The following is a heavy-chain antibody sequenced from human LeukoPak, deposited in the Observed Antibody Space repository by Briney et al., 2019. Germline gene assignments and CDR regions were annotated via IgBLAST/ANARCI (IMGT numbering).Heavy chain of an antibody. CDR3: ARQYSSSWYDY. V-gene: IGHV3-33*01. J-gene: IGHJ4*02. CDR1: GFTFSSYG. CDR2: IWYDGINK. Sequence: GGSLRLSCAASGFTFSSYGMHWVRQAPGKGLEWVAVIWYDGINKYYADSVKGRFTISRDNSKNTLYLQMNSLRAEDTAVYYCARQYSSSWYDYWGQGTLVTVSS. D-gene: IGHD6-13*01.